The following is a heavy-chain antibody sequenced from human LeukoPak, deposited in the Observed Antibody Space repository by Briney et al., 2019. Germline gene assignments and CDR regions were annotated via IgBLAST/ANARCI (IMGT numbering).Heavy chain of an antibody. CDR3: ARDRLSWGSGSYPNPTTYMDV. CDR2: INPSGGST. J-gene: IGHJ6*03. Sequence: ASVKVSCKASGYTFTSYYMHWVRQAPGQGLEWMGIINPSGGSTSYAQKFQGRVTMTRDMSTSTVYMELSSLRSEDTAVYYCARDRLSWGSGSYPNPTTYMDVWGKGTTVTISS. CDR1: GYTFTSYY. V-gene: IGHV1-46*01. D-gene: IGHD3-10*01.